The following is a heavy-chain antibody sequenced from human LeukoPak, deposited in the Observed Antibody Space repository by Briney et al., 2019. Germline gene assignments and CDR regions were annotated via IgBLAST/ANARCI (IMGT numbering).Heavy chain of an antibody. Sequence: PSETLSLTCTVSGDSISSYYWSWIRQPPGKGLEWIGNIYYTGSTNYSPSLKSRVAISVDTSKKQFSLKLSSVTAADTAVYYCARENRDGFDYWGQGTLVTVSS. J-gene: IGHJ4*02. D-gene: IGHD2/OR15-2a*01. V-gene: IGHV4-59*12. CDR1: GDSISSYY. CDR2: IYYTGST. CDR3: ARENRDGFDY.